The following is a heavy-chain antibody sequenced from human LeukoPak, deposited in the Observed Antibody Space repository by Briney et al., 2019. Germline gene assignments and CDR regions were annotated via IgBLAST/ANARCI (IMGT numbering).Heavy chain of an antibody. CDR1: GGSISSGGYY. J-gene: IGHJ6*02. CDR2: IYYSGST. Sequence: SETLSLTCTVSGGSISSGGYYWSWIRQHPGKGLEWIGYIYYSGSTYYNPSLKSRVTISVDTSKNQFSLELSSVTAADTAVYYCARDGSRRSANLLYYYYYGMDVWGQGTTVTVSS. CDR3: ARDGSRRSANLLYYYYYGMDV. V-gene: IGHV4-31*03.